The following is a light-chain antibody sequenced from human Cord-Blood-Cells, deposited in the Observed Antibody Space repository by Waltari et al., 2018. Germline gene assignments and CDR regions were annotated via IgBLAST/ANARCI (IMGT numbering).Light chain of an antibody. CDR3: SSYTSSSTFV. CDR2: DVS. J-gene: IGLJ1*01. CDR1: SSDVGGYNY. Sequence: QSALTQPASVSGSPGQSITISCTETSSDVGGYNYVSWYQQHPGKAPKLMIYDVSKRASGVSNRFSGSKSGNTASLTISGLQAEDEADYYCSSYTSSSTFVFGTGTKVTVL. V-gene: IGLV2-14*01.